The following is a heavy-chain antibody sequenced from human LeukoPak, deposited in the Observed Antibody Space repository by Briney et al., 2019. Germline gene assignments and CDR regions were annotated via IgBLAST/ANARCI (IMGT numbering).Heavy chain of an antibody. D-gene: IGHD2-8*01. J-gene: IGHJ6*02. CDR1: GFTFSSYS. CDR2: ISSSSSYI. CDR3: ARVLTEYCTSGVCPNPYYYYYGMDV. V-gene: IGHV3-21*01. Sequence: SGGSLRLSCAASGFTFSSYSMNWVRQAPGKGLEWVSSISSSSSYIYYADSVKGRFTISRDNAKNSLYLQMNSLRAEDTAVYYCARVLTEYCTSGVCPNPYYYYYGMDVWGQGTTVTVSS.